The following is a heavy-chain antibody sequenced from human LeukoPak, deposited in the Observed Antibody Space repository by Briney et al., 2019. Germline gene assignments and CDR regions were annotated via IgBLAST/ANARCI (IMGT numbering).Heavy chain of an antibody. CDR3: ERGNPRKSGWYIPALTWFDP. J-gene: IGHJ5*02. V-gene: IGHV4-59*11. CDR2: IYDSEST. CDR1: GGSISSHC. Sequence: PPETLSLTCTVSGGSISSHCWSWIRQPPGKGLEGIGYIYDSESTNYKPSLKSGVTISVDTSKNQFSLKLSSVTAADTAVYYCERGNPRKSGWYIPALTWFDPWGQGNLVTVSS. D-gene: IGHD6-19*01.